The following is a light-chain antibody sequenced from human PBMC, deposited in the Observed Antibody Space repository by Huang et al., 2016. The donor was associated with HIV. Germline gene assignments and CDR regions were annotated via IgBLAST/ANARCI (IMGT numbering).Light chain of an antibody. J-gene: IGKJ4*01. CDR2: AAS. CDR3: QQYNDYPLT. Sequence: DIQMTQSPSSLSASVGDRVTITCRASQGISTSLSWFQQRPGKAPKSLIYAASSLHSGVPSKFTGSGSGTDFTLTSSSLQPEDSATYYCQQYNDYPLTFGGGTKVEIK. V-gene: IGKV1-16*02. CDR1: QGISTS.